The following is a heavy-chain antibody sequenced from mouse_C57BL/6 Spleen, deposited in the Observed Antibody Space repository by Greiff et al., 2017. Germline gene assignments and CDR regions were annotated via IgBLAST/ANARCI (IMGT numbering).Heavy chain of an antibody. CDR2: IWSGGST. CDR3: ARNNDGSYFDV. V-gene: IGHV2-2*01. Sequence: VMLVESGPGLVQPSQSLSITCTVSGFSLTSYGVHWVRQSPGKGLEWLGVIWSGGSTDYNAAFISRLSISKDNSKSQVFFKMNSLQADDTAIYYCARNNDGSYFDVWGTGTTVTVSS. D-gene: IGHD2-3*01. CDR1: GFSLTSYG. J-gene: IGHJ1*03.